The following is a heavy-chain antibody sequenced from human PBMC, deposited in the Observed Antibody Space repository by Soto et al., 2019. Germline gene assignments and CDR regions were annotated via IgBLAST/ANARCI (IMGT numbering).Heavy chain of an antibody. V-gene: IGHV3-23*01. D-gene: IGHD6-13*01. J-gene: IGHJ4*02. CDR1: GFTFSNYA. Sequence: EVQLLEAGGGLVQPGGSLRLSCAASGFTFSNYAMTWVRQAPGKGLEWVSVITGSGGGTYFVDSVKGRFTISRDNSKNTVYLQMNSRRAEDTAVYYCANRPLTAAGFDYWGQGTLVTVSS. CDR2: ITGSGGGT. CDR3: ANRPLTAAGFDY.